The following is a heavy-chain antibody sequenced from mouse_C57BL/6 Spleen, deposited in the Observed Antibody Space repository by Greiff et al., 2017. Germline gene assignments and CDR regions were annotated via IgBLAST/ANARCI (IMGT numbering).Heavy chain of an antibody. D-gene: IGHD2-4*01. CDR2: IYPGDGDT. V-gene: IGHV1-82*01. CDR1: GYAFSSSW. J-gene: IGHJ2*01. CDR3: ARKRIDYDYDGLDD. Sequence: QVQLQESGPELVKPGASVKISCKASGYAFSSSWMNWVKQRPGQGLEWIGRIYPGDGDTNYNGKFKGKATVTADKSSSTAYMQLSSLTSEDSAVYFCARKRIDYDYDGLDDWGQGTTLTVSS.